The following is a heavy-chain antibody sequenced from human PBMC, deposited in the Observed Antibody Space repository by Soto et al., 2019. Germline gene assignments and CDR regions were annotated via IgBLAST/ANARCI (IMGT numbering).Heavy chain of an antibody. CDR3: ARSYYYDSSGYPYYFDY. J-gene: IGHJ4*02. Sequence: QVQLVQSGAEVKKPGSSVKVYCKASGGTFSSYAISWVRQAPGHGLEWMGGIIPIFGTANYAQKFQGRVTITADKSTSTAYMELSSLTSEDTAVYYCARSYYYDSSGYPYYFDYWGQGTLVTVSS. V-gene: IGHV1-69*06. D-gene: IGHD3-22*01. CDR1: GGTFSSYA. CDR2: IIPIFGTA.